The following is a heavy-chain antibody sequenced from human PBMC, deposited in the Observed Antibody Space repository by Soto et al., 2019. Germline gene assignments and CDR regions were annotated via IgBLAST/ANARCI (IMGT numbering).Heavy chain of an antibody. D-gene: IGHD3-9*01. V-gene: IGHV3-23*01. CDR3: AKDLQYYDILTGYYMGGAFDI. CDR1: GFTFSSYA. CDR2: ISGSGGST. J-gene: IGHJ3*02. Sequence: GGSLRLSCAASGFTFSSYAMSWVRQAPGKGLEWVSAISGSGGSTHYADSVKGRFTISRDNSKNTLYLQMNSLRAEDTAVYYCAKDLQYYDILTGYYMGGAFDIWGQGTMVTVSS.